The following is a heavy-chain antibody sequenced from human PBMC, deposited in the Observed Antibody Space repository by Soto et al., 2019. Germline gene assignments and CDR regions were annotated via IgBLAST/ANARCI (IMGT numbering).Heavy chain of an antibody. CDR1: GFICSSYD. D-gene: IGHD2-8*02. CDR2: ILVSGST. V-gene: IGHV3-23*01. J-gene: IGHJ3*02. CDR3: AKATATGGGAFDI. Sequence: GGSLRLSCAASGFICSSYDMSWVRQAPGKGLEWVSTILVSGSTHYEDSVKGRFTISRDGSENTLYLQMNSLTAGDTAVYYCAKATATGGGAFDIRGQGTMVTVS.